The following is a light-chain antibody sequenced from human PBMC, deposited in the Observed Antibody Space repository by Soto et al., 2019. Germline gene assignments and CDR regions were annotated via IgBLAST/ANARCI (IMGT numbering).Light chain of an antibody. CDR1: SSNIGSHY. CDR3: AVWDASLTGSV. Sequence: QSALTQPPSASGTPGQSLTISCAGSSSNIGSHYVYWYQHLPGTAPKLLIFRDGQRPSGVPDRFFGSKSGTSASLAISGLRSEDEAHYYCAVWDASLTGSVFGGGTKVTVL. V-gene: IGLV1-47*01. J-gene: IGLJ3*02. CDR2: RDG.